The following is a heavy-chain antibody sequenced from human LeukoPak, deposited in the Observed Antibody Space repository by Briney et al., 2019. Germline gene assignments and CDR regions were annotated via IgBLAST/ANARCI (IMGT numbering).Heavy chain of an antibody. CDR1: GFTFGNYA. J-gene: IGHJ4*02. D-gene: IGHD1-26*01. CDR2: IYSGGST. Sequence: GGSLRLSCAASGFTFGNYAMHWVRQAPGKGLEWVSVIYSGGSTYYADSVKGRFTISRDNSKNTLYLQMNSLRAEDTAVYYCARDSWELPASFDYWGQGTLVTVSS. V-gene: IGHV3-66*01. CDR3: ARDSWELPASFDY.